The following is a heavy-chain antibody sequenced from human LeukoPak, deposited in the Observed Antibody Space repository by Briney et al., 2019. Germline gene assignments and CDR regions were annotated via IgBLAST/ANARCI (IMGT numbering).Heavy chain of an antibody. CDR1: GFTFSSYA. CDR2: IGATGVST. Sequence: GGSLRLSCAASGFTFSSYAMSWVGQAPGKGLEWVLGIGATGVSTFYGDSVKGRFTMSRDNSKNTLYLRMDSLRAEDTAVYYCAKDQGGYSAYGHLDYWGQGTLVTVSS. V-gene: IGHV3-23*01. CDR3: AKDQGGYSAYGHLDY. J-gene: IGHJ4*02. D-gene: IGHD5-12*01.